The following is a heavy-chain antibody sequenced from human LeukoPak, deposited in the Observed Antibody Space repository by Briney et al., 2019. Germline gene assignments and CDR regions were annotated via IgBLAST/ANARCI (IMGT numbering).Heavy chain of an antibody. V-gene: IGHV4-59*01. CDR3: ARFMVRGVMPRYNWFDP. CDR1: GGFISSYY. CDR2: IYYSGST. J-gene: IGHJ5*02. D-gene: IGHD3-10*01. Sequence: SETLSLTGTVSGGFISSYYWSWIRQPPGKGLERIGYIYYSGSTNYNPSLKSRVTISVDTSKNQFSLKRSSVTAADTAVYYCARFMVRGVMPRYNWFDPWGQGTLVTVSS.